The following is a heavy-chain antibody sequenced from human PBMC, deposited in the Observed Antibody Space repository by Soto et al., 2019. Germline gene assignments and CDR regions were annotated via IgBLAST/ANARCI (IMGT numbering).Heavy chain of an antibody. V-gene: IGHV3-23*01. CDR2: ISGSGGSK. Sequence: PGGSLRLSCAASGFTFSSYAMSWVRQAPGKGLEWVSGISGSGGSKYYADSVKGRFTISRDNSKNTLYLQMNSLRAEDTAVYYCAKDTGYSSSWIFDYWGQGTLVTVSS. CDR3: AKDTGYSSSWIFDY. D-gene: IGHD6-13*01. J-gene: IGHJ4*02. CDR1: GFTFSSYA.